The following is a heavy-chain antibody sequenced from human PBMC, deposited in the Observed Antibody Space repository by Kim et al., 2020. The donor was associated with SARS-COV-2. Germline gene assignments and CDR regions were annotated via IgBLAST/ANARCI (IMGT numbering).Heavy chain of an antibody. CDR1: GFTFSGHY. CDR3: ARNHWYYFDY. CDR2: IKQDGSEK. Sequence: GGSLRLSCADSGFTFSGHYMTWVRQAPGKGLEWVANIKQDGSEKVYVDSVKGRFTISRDNAKKSLYLQMNSLRAEDTAMYYCARNHWYYFDYWGQGTLVTVSS. J-gene: IGHJ4*02. V-gene: IGHV3-7*05. D-gene: IGHD2-8*02.